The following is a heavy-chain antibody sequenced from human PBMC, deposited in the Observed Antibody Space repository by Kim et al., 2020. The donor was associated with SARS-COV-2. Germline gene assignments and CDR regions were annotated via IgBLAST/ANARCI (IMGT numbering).Heavy chain of an antibody. D-gene: IGHD3-16*01. CDR2: INPNSGGT. CDR3: ARENDGGGAFDI. J-gene: IGHJ3*02. CDR1: GYTFTGYY. V-gene: IGHV1-2*02. Sequence: ASVKVSCKASGYTFTGYYMHWVRQAPGQGLEWMGWINPNSGGTNYAQKFQGRVTMTRDTSISTAYMELSRLRSDDTAVYYCARENDGGGAFDIWGQGTMVTVSS.